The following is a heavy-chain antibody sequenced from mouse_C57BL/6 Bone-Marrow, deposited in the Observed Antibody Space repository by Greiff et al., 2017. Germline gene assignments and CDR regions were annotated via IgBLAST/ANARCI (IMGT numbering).Heavy chain of an antibody. V-gene: IGHV10-3*01. CDR1: GFTFNTYA. J-gene: IGHJ1*03. CDR2: IRSKSSNYAT. Sequence: EVQLVESGGGLVQPKGSLKLSCAASGFTFNTYAMHWVRQAPGKGLEWVARIRSKSSNYATYYADSVKDRFTISRDDSQSMLYLQMNNLKTADTAMYYCVRSREVVAYWCFDVWGTGTTVTVSS. D-gene: IGHD1-1*01. CDR3: VRSREVVAYWCFDV.